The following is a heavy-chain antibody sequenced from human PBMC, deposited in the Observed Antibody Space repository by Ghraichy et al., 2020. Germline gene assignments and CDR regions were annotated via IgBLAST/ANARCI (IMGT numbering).Heavy chain of an antibody. CDR2: IKQDGSEK. CDR3: ARDRAAGSSWLYYFDY. D-gene: IGHD6-13*01. V-gene: IGHV3-7*01. J-gene: IGHJ4*02. CDR1: GFTFSSYW. Sequence: LSLTCAASGFTFSSYWMSWVRQAPGKGLEWVANIKQDGSEKYYVDSVKGRFTISRDNAKNSLYLQMNSLRAEDTAVYYCARDRAAGSSWLYYFDYWGQGTLVTVSS.